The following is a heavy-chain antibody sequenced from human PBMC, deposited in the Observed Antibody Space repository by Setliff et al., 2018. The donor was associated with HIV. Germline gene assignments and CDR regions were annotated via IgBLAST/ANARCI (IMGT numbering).Heavy chain of an antibody. D-gene: IGHD2-21*01. J-gene: IGHJ5*02. CDR3: ARVPVAGANWFDP. V-gene: IGHV4-39*01. CDR1: DDFISSSSYY. CDR2: MSYSGST. Sequence: SETLSLTCTVSDDFISSSSYYWGWIRQPPGKGLEWIGSMSYSGSTYYNPSLKSRITISVDRSKNLFSLKLISVTAADQGVYYCARVPVAGANWFDPWGLGTLVTVSS.